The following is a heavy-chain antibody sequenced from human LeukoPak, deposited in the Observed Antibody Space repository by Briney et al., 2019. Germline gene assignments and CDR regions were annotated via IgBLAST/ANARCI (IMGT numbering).Heavy chain of an antibody. CDR2: ISGSSIHI. V-gene: IGHV3-21*06. CDR1: GFTFSSYS. D-gene: IGHD3/OR15-3a*01. Sequence: GGSLRLSCAASGFTFSSYSMNWVRQTPGKRLEWVSSISGSSIHILYADSVKGRFTISRDDAKNSVYLQMNSLRDEDTAVYYCARFETRGTGDFDNWGQGTLVTVSS. J-gene: IGHJ4*02. CDR3: ARFETRGTGDFDN.